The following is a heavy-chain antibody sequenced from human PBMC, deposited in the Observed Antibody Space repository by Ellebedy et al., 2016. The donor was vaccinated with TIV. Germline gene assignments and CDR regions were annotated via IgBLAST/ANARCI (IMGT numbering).Heavy chain of an antibody. V-gene: IGHV1-2*02. D-gene: IGHD5-12*01. Sequence: AASVKVSCKASGYTFTGYYMHWVRQAPGQGLQWMGWINPKSGGTNYAQKFQGRVTMTRDTSISTAYMELSRLRSDDTAVYYCARDPNSPGDSGYGDYWGQGTLVTVSS. CDR2: INPKSGGT. CDR1: GYTFTGYY. CDR3: ARDPNSPGDSGYGDY. J-gene: IGHJ4*02.